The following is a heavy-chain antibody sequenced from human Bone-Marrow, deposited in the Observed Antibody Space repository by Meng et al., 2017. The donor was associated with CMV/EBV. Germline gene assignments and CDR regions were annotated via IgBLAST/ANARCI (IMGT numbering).Heavy chain of an antibody. CDR2: ISSSSSTI. CDR1: GFTFSSYS. V-gene: IGHV3-48*04. J-gene: IGHJ6*02. CDR3: ARDHSSREVGVLWGYDYYGMDV. Sequence: GGSLRLSCAASGFTFSSYSMNWVRQAPGKGLEWVSYISSSSSTIYYADSVKGRFTISRDNAKNSLFMQMNSLRAEDTAVYYCARDHSSREVGVLWGYDYYGMDVWGQETTVTVSS. D-gene: IGHD6-13*01.